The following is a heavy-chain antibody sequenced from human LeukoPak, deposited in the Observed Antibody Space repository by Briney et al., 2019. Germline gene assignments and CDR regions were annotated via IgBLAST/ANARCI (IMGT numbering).Heavy chain of an antibody. D-gene: IGHD1-26*01. J-gene: IGHJ4*02. V-gene: IGHV4-59*08. CDR3: ARRSLVGATYDY. CDR2: IYYSGST. Sequence: PSETLSLTCTVSGGSISSYYWSWIRQPPGKGLEWIGYIYYSGSTNYNPSLKSRVTISVDTSKNQFSLKLSSVIAADTAVYYCARRSLVGATYDYWGQGTLVTVSS. CDR1: GGSISSYY.